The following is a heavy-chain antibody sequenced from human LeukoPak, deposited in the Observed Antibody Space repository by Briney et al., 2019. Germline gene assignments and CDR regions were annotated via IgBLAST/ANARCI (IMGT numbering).Heavy chain of an antibody. J-gene: IGHJ4*02. D-gene: IGHD6-19*01. V-gene: IGHV4-38-2*02. CDR1: GYSISSGDY. CDR3: ARGGGGRIAVAGLWYD. Sequence: PSETLSLTCSVSGYSISSGDYWGWIRQPPGKGPEWIGSIYHSGSTYSNPSLESRISISVDTSKNQFSLKMNSVTAADTAVYYCARGGGGRIAVAGLWYDWGQGTLVTVSS. CDR2: IYHSGST.